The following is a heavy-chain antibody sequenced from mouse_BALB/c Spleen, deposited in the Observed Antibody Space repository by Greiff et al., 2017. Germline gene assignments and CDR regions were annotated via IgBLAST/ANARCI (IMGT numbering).Heavy chain of an antibody. CDR3: ARQYGNYYAMDD. CDR2: ISSGGST. J-gene: IGHJ4*01. Sequence: EVKLVESGGGLVKPGGSLKLSCAASGFTFSSYAMSWVRQTPEKRLEWVASISSGGSTYYPDSVKGRFTISRDNARNILYLQMSSLRSEDTAMYYCARQYGNYYAMDDWGQGTSVTVAS. D-gene: IGHD2-10*02. V-gene: IGHV5-6-5*01. CDR1: GFTFSSYA.